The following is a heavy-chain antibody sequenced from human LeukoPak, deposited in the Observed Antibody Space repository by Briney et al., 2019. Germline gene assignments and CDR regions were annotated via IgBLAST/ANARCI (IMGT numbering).Heavy chain of an antibody. CDR1: GFTFSSYG. CDR3: AIKMDSYFDY. J-gene: IGHJ4*02. Sequence: PGGSLRLSCAASGFTFSSYGMHWVRQAPGRGLEWVAFIRYDGSNKYYADSVKGRFTISRDNSKNTLYLQLNSLRGEDTAVYYCAIKMDSYFDYWGLGTLVTVSS. D-gene: IGHD2-2*03. V-gene: IGHV3-30*02. CDR2: IRYDGSNK.